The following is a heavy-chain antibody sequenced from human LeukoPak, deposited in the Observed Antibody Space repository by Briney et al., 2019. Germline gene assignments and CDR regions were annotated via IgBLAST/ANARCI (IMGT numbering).Heavy chain of an antibody. CDR2: LYYSGSA. CDR3: ASTGYSSSWIDY. D-gene: IGHD6-13*01. J-gene: IGHJ4*02. V-gene: IGHV4-39*07. Sequence: PSETLSLTCTVSGGSISSSRYYWAWIRQSPGKGLEWIGSLYYSGSAYYNPSLKSRVTISVDTSKNQFSLKLSSVTAADTAVYYCASTGYSSSWIDYWGQGTLVTVSS. CDR1: GGSISSSRYY.